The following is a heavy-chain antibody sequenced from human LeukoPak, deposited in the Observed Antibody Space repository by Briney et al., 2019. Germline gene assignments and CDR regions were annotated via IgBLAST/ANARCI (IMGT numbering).Heavy chain of an antibody. CDR1: GFTFSSYS. CDR3: ARVSPWFSKSFDY. Sequence: GGSLRLSCAASGFTFSSYSMMWVRQAPGKGLEWVSYISSSSTTIHYADSVKGRFTISRDNAKNSVYLQMNSLRAEDTAVYYCARVSPWFSKSFDYWGQGTLVTVSS. J-gene: IGHJ4*02. V-gene: IGHV3-48*01. D-gene: IGHD3-10*01. CDR2: ISSSSTTI.